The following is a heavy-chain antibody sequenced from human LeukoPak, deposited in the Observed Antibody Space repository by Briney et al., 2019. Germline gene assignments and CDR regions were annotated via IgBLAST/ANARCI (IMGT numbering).Heavy chain of an antibody. D-gene: IGHD6-6*01. CDR2: IDPSDSYT. CDR1: GYSFTSYW. J-gene: IGHJ5*02. CDR3: ARQSVAAHTFDP. V-gene: IGHV5-10-1*01. Sequence: GDSLKISCKGSGYSFTSYWITWVRQMPGKGLEWMGRIDPSDSYTNYSPSFQGHVTISVDKSISTAYLQWSSLKASDTAMYYCARQSVAAHTFDPWGQGTLVTVSS.